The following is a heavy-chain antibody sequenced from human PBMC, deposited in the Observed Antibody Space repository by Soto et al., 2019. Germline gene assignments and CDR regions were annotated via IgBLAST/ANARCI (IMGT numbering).Heavy chain of an antibody. V-gene: IGHV4-4*02. CDR1: GGSISSDNW. Sequence: QVQLQESGPGLVNPSGTLSLTCAVSGGSISSDNWWSWVRQPPGKGLEWIGEIYHSGGTHYNPSLKGRVTISVDKSKNLISLELSSVTAADTAVYFCARHGGFSFDSWGQGTLVTVSS. CDR2: IYHSGGT. CDR3: ARHGGFSFDS. D-gene: IGHD3-3*01. J-gene: IGHJ4*02.